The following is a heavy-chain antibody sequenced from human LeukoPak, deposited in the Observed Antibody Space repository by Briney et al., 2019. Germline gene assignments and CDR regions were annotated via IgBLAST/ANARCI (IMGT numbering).Heavy chain of an antibody. CDR1: GGSISSGGYS. D-gene: IGHD6-6*01. CDR2: IYYSGST. V-gene: IGHV4-30-2*01. J-gene: IGHJ4*02. Sequence: SETLSLTCAVSGGSISSGGYSWSWIRQPPGKGLECIGYIYYSGSTNYNPSLKSRVTISVDTSKNQFSLKLSSVTAADTAVYYCARLYSSSFPLYWGQGTLVTVSS. CDR3: ARLYSSSFPLY.